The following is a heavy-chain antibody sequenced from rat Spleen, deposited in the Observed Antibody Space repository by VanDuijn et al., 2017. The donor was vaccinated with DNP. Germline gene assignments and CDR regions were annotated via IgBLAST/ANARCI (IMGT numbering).Heavy chain of an antibody. V-gene: IGHV4-2*01. CDR3: ARERNGVDY. CDR2: INKDSSKI. D-gene: IGHD1-11*01. Sequence: EVKLVESGGGLVQPGRSLKLSCAASGFKFNDYWMGWVRQAPGKGLEWIGEINKDSSKIKYIPSLKDKFTISRDNAQNILYLQMNKLGSEDTAIYYCARERNGVDYWGQGVMVTVSS. CDR1: GFKFNDYW. J-gene: IGHJ2*01.